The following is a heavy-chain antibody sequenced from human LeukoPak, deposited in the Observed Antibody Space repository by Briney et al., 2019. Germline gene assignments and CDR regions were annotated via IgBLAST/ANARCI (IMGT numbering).Heavy chain of an antibody. CDR2: IYYSGST. J-gene: IGHJ3*02. D-gene: IGHD6-6*01. V-gene: IGHV4-31*03. CDR1: GGSISSGGYY. Sequence: SETLSLTCTVSGGSISSGGYYWSWIRQHPGKGLEWIGYIYYSGSTYYNPSLKSRVTISVDTSKNQFSLKLSSVTAADTAVYYCARLGSSYAFDIWGQGTMVTVSS. CDR3: ARLGSSYAFDI.